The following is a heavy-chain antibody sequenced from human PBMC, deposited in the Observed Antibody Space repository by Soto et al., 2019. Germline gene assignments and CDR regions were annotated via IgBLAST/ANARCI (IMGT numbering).Heavy chain of an antibody. Sequence: QVQLVQSGPEVKRPGASVKVSCKVSGYRFPSYGINWVRQAPGQGLEWVGWVNPDNNNTNYAQSLQHRVSLTTDTATNTAFLELRGLTSDDAAVYYCARVRFGDAFDYWGQGTLVTVSS. D-gene: IGHD4-17*01. V-gene: IGHV1-18*01. J-gene: IGHJ4*02. CDR3: ARVRFGDAFDY. CDR2: VNPDNNNT. CDR1: GYRFPSYG.